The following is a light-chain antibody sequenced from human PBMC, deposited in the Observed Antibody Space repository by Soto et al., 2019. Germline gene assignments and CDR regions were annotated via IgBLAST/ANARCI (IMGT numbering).Light chain of an antibody. J-gene: IGKJ2*01. CDR3: QQSNSFPYT. CDR2: AAS. CDR1: QPINTW. Sequence: DIQMTQSPSSVSASVGDIITITCRASQPINTWLAWYQQKPGKAPNLLIYAASTLHRGAPSRFSGRGSGTDFSLTIGNLEPEDFATYYCQQSNSFPYTFGQGTKVEMK. V-gene: IGKV1-12*01.